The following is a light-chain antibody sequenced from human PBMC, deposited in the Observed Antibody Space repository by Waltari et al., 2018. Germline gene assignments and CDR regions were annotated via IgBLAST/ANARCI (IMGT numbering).Light chain of an antibody. J-gene: IGLJ2*01. CDR2: GKN. Sequence: SSELTQDPAVSVALGQTVRITCQGDSLRRYYVSWFHQKPGQPPALVIYGKNNRPSGIADRFSASSSGSTASLTIIGAQAEDEADYYCHSRDSSGDVLIGGGTKLTVV. CDR3: HSRDSSGDVL. V-gene: IGLV3-19*01. CDR1: SLRRYY.